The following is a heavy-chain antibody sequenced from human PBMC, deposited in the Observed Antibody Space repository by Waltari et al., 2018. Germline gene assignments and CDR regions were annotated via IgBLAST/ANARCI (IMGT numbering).Heavy chain of an antibody. CDR1: GGSISTASYY. CDR3: ASFGPTGYGWNGGNGFDP. V-gene: IGHV4-39*07. J-gene: IGHJ5*02. Sequence: QLQLQESGPGLVKPSETLSLTCAVPGGSISTASYYWGWIRQPPGKGLEWIGSIYYTGMTYYNPSLKGRVTFSLDTSKTHFSLRLSYVTAADTAVYYCASFGPTGYGWNGGNGFDPWGQGTLVIVSS. D-gene: IGHD1-1*01. CDR2: IYYTGMT.